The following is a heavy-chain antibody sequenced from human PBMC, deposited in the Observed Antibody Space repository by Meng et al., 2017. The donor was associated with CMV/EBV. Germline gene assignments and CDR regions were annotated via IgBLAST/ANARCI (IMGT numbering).Heavy chain of an antibody. V-gene: IGHV3-53*01. CDR2: LYSGGST. CDR3: ARQTVVPAAIGFTGWFDP. CDR1: FSVSSNY. Sequence: FSVSSNYMRWGRQAQGKELEWVSILYSGGSTYYVDSVKGRFTISRDNSKNTLYLQMNSLRAEDTAVYYCARQTVVPAAIGFTGWFDPWGQGTLVTVSS. D-gene: IGHD2-2*01. J-gene: IGHJ5*02.